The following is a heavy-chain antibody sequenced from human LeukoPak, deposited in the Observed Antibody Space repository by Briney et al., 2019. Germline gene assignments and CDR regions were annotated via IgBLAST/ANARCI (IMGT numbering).Heavy chain of an antibody. D-gene: IGHD4-23*01. CDR1: GFTFSNYG. CDR2: ISGSGVIT. Sequence: GGPLRLSCAASGFTFSNYGMSWVRQAPGKGLEWVSGISGSGVITFYADSVKGRFTISRDNSRNTLFLQMNSLRAEDTAIYYCAKERWEQTRDDYFDYWGQGTLVTVSS. CDR3: AKERWEQTRDDYFDY. V-gene: IGHV3-23*01. J-gene: IGHJ4*02.